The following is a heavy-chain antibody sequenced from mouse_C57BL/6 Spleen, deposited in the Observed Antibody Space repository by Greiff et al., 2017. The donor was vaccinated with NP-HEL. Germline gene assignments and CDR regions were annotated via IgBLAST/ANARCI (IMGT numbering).Heavy chain of an antibody. D-gene: IGHD2-1*01. Sequence: DVKLQESGPGLVKPSQSLSLTCSVTGYSITSGYYWNWIRQFPGNKLEWMGYISYDGSNNYNPSLKNRISITRDTSKNQFFLKLNSVTTEDTATYYCARDGNSYYAMDYWGQGTSVTVSS. CDR3: ARDGNSYYAMDY. J-gene: IGHJ4*01. V-gene: IGHV3-6*01. CDR1: GYSITSGYY. CDR2: ISYDGSN.